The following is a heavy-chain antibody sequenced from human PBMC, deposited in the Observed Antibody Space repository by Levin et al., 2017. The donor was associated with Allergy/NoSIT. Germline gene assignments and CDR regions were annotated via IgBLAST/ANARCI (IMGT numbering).Heavy chain of an antibody. D-gene: IGHD3-22*01. Sequence: ASVKVSCKASGYTFTSYGISWVRQAPGQGLEWMGWISAYNGNTNYAQKLQGRVTMTTDTSTSTAYMELRSLRSDDTAVYYCARGLPYYYDSSGHHFDYWGQGTLVTVSS. CDR2: ISAYNGNT. CDR3: ARGLPYYYDSSGHHFDY. J-gene: IGHJ4*02. CDR1: GYTFTSYG. V-gene: IGHV1-18*01.